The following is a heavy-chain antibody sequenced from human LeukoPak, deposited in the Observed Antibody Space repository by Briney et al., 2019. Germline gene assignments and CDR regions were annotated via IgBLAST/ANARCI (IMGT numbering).Heavy chain of an antibody. CDR1: GGSISSYY. CDR2: IYDSGST. Sequence: SETLSLTCTVSGGSISSYYWSWIRQPPGKGLEWIGFIYDSGSTNYNPSLKSRVTISVDTSKNQFSLKLRSVTAADTAVYYCASRKLGNDYWGQGTLVTVSS. V-gene: IGHV4-59*01. D-gene: IGHD7-27*01. CDR3: ASRKLGNDY. J-gene: IGHJ4*02.